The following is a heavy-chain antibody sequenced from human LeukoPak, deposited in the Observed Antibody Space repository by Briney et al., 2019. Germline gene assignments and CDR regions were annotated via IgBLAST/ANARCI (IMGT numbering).Heavy chain of an antibody. D-gene: IGHD3-10*01. Sequence: SETLSLTCTVSGGSISSGDYYWSWIRQPPGKGLEWIGYIYYSGSTYYNPSLKSRVTISVDTSKNQFSLKLSSVTAADTAVYYCARDRSGSYQAYYGMDVWGQGTTVTVSS. V-gene: IGHV4-30-4*01. CDR2: IYYSGST. J-gene: IGHJ6*02. CDR1: GGSISSGDYY. CDR3: ARDRSGSYQAYYGMDV.